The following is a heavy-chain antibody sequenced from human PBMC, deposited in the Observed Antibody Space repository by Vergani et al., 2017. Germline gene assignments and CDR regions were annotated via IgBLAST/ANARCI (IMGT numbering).Heavy chain of an antibody. D-gene: IGHD3-3*01. Sequence: QLQLQESGPGLVKPSETLSLTCSVSGASIDRSKNYWGWIRQPPGKGLEWIGSVINSGNTNYDPSLKSRVTISIDTSKNQFSLKLNSVTAADTAVYYCARRTDYDFRFDFWGQGILVTVSS. CDR2: VINSGNT. CDR3: ARRTDYDFRFDF. V-gene: IGHV4-39*01. J-gene: IGHJ5*01. CDR1: GASIDRSKNY.